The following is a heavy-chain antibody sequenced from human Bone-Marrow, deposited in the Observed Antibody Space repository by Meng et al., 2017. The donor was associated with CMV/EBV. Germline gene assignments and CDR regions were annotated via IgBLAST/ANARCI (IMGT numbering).Heavy chain of an antibody. CDR2: IYYSGST. J-gene: IGHJ6*02. Sequence: SETLSLTCTVSGGSISSYYWSWIRQPPGKGLEWIGYIYYSGSTNYNPSLESRVTISVDTSKNQFSLKLSSVTAADTAVYYCARDFWSGAGYYYYGMDVWGQGTTVTVSS. CDR1: GGSISSYY. CDR3: ARDFWSGAGYYYYGMDV. V-gene: IGHV4-59*01. D-gene: IGHD3-3*01.